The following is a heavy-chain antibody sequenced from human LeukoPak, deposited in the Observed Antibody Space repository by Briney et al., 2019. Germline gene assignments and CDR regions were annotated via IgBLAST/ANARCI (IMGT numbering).Heavy chain of an antibody. CDR1: GGSISSGFYY. CDR2: FYTSGNT. V-gene: IGHV4-61*09. CDR3: ARPNYYYYYIDV. J-gene: IGHJ6*03. Sequence: SQTLSLTCTVSGGSISSGFYYWSWIRQPAGKGLEWIGHFYTSGNTKYNPSLKSRVTISVDTFKNQFSLKLSSVTAADTAVYYCARPNYYYYYIDVWGKGTPVTVSS.